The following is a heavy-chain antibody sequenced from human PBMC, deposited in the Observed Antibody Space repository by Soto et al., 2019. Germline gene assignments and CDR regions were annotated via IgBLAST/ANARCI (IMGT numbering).Heavy chain of an antibody. V-gene: IGHV1-18*01. CDR2: ISAYNGNT. J-gene: IGHJ6*02. CDR1: GYTFTIYC. D-gene: IGHD3-10*01. CDR3: AREGHFPGYYYYYGMDV. Sequence: ASVKVSCKASGYTFTIYCISWVRQAPGQGLEWMGWISAYNGNTNYAQKLQGRVTMTTDTSTSTAYVELRSLRSDDTAVYYCAREGHFPGYYYYYGMDVWGQGTTVTVAS.